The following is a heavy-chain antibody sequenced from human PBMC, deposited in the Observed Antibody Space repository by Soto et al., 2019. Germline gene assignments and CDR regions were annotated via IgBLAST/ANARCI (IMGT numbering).Heavy chain of an antibody. CDR1: GFTFRLFA. CDR2: ISGSAGST. Sequence: EVQLLESGGGLVQPGGSMRLSCVASGFTFRLFAMGWVRHVPGKGLEWVSGISGSAGSTNYADSVKGRFTVSRDNSENTLYLQMHSLRVADTAVYYCATRPNVAVADTRWYFDVWGRGTLVSVSS. D-gene: IGHD6-19*01. V-gene: IGHV3-23*01. J-gene: IGHJ2*01. CDR3: ATRPNVAVADTRWYFDV.